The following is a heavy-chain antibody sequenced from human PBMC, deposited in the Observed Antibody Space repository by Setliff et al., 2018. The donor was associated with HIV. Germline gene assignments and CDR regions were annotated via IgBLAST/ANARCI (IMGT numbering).Heavy chain of an antibody. D-gene: IGHD3-16*02. Sequence: ASVKVSCKASGYTFTGYYMHWVRQAPGQGLEWMGWINPNSGDTNYAQKFQGRVSMTRDTSISTAYMELSRLRSDDTAVYYCARVSDYDYVWGSYRNFDYWGQGTLVTVSS. V-gene: IGHV1-2*02. CDR1: GYTFTGYY. CDR2: INPNSGDT. CDR3: ARVSDYDYVWGSYRNFDY. J-gene: IGHJ4*02.